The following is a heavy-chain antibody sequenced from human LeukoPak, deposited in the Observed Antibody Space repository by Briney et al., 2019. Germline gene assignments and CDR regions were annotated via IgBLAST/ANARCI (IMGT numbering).Heavy chain of an antibody. Sequence: GGSLRLSCAASGFTFSSYAMSWVRQAPGKGLEWVSSISNSGGRTFYTDSVKGRFTISRDNSKNTLYLQMNSLRAEDTAVYYCAKEPTTHDYWGQGTLVTVSS. D-gene: IGHD1-26*01. CDR2: ISNSGGRT. V-gene: IGHV3-23*01. J-gene: IGHJ4*02. CDR1: GFTFSSYA. CDR3: AKEPTTHDY.